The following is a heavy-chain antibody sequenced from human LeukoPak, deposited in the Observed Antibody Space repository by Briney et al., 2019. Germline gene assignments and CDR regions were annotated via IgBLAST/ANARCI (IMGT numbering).Heavy chain of an antibody. CDR3: ASQRYSSRGNY. V-gene: IGHV3-74*01. CDR2: IKSDGSST. J-gene: IGHJ4*02. CDR1: GFTFSSYW. Sequence: GGSLRLSCAASGFTFSSYWMHWVPHAPGKGLAWVSRIKSDGSSTSYADYVKGRFTISRDNAKNTLYLQMNSLRAEDTAVYYCASQRYSSRGNYWGQGTLVTVSS. D-gene: IGHD6-13*01.